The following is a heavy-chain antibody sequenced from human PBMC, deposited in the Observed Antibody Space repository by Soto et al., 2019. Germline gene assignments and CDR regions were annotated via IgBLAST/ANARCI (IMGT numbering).Heavy chain of an antibody. D-gene: IGHD2-2*01. CDR3: AKDPPSTSSNTFDI. CDR2: ISGSGGTT. J-gene: IGHJ3*02. V-gene: IGHV3-23*01. CDR1: GFTFSSYA. Sequence: GGSLRLSCAASGFTFSSYAMNWVRQAPGKGLEWVSFISGSGGTTYYADSVKGRFTISRDKSKSTLFLQMNSLRAEDTAVYYCAKDPPSTSSNTFDIWGQGTMVTVSS.